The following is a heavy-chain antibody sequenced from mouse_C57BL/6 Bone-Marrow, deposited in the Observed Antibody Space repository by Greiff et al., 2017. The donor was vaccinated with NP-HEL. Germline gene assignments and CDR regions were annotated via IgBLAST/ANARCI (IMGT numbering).Heavy chain of an antibody. J-gene: IGHJ3*01. Sequence: EVMLVESGGDLVKPGGSLKLSCAASGFTFSSYGMSWVRQTPDKRLEWVATISSGGSYPYYPDSVKGRFTISRDNAKNTLYLQMGSLKSEDTAMYYCARKLAWFAYWGQGTLVTVSA. CDR2: ISSGGSYP. V-gene: IGHV5-6*01. D-gene: IGHD4-1*01. CDR3: ARKLAWFAY. CDR1: GFTFSSYG.